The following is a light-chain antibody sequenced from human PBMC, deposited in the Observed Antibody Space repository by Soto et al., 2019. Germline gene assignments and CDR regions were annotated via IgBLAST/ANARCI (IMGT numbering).Light chain of an antibody. CDR3: SSYAGSSNVV. Sequence: QSALTQPPSASGSPGQSVTISCTGTSSDVGGYNYVSWYQQHPGKAPTLMLYEVSKRPSGVPDRFFGSKSGNTASLTVSGLQAEDEADYYCSSYAGSSNVVFGGGTKVTVL. CDR1: SSDVGGYNY. J-gene: IGLJ2*01. V-gene: IGLV2-8*01. CDR2: EVS.